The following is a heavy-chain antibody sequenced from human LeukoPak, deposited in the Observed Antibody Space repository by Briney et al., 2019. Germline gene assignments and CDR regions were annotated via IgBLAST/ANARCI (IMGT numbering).Heavy chain of an antibody. V-gene: IGHV1-18*01. Sequence: GGPVKVSCKASGYTFGSYGVSWVRQARGQGLEWMAWISPYNGNTNYAQKFQGRDTRTTDTSTSTAYMELRSLRADDTAVYYCARDSASVWPGSSGWSNWFDPWGQGTLVTVSS. CDR3: ARDSASVWPGSSGWSNWFDP. CDR1: GYTFGSYG. D-gene: IGHD6-19*01. CDR2: ISPYNGNT. J-gene: IGHJ5*02.